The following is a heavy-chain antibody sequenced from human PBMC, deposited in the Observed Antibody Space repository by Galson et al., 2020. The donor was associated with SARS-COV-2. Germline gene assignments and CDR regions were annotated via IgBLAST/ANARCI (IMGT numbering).Heavy chain of an antibody. CDR1: GGSFSGYY. CDR2: INHSGST. J-gene: IGHJ4*02. V-gene: IGHV4-34*01. Sequence: SETLSLTCAVYGGSFSGYYWSWIRQPPGKGLEWIGEINHSGSTNYNPSLKSRVTISVDTSKNQFSLKLSSVTAADTAVYYCARGGWLVNFDYWGQGTLVTVSS. D-gene: IGHD6-19*01. CDR3: ARGGWLVNFDY.